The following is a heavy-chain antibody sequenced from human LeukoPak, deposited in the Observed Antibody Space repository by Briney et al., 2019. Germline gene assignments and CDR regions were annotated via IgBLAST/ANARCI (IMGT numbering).Heavy chain of an antibody. J-gene: IGHJ4*02. CDR3: ARATSYGDYVDY. CDR1: GGSISSSY. Sequence: AETLSLTCTVSGGSISSSYWSWIRQPPGKGLEWIGYIDYSRNTNYNPSLKSRVTISVERSKHQFSLKLSSVTAADPAVYYCARATSYGDYVDYWGQGTLVTVSS. V-gene: IGHV4-59*08. D-gene: IGHD4-17*01. CDR2: IDYSRNT.